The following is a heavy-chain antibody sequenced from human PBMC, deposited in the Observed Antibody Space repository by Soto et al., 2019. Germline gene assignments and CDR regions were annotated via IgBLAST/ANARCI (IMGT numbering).Heavy chain of an antibody. J-gene: IGHJ2*01. CDR3: ARGASSVTTFYFDL. D-gene: IGHD4-17*01. Sequence: QVQVVQSGAEVKKPGASVKVSCKASGYTFTNYAMHWVRQAPGQRLEWMGWINPGNGNTKNSQKFQGRVTITRDTFASTAYMELSSLRSEDTAVYYCARGASSVTTFYFDLWGRCTLVTVSS. V-gene: IGHV1-3*01. CDR1: GYTFTNYA. CDR2: INPGNGNT.